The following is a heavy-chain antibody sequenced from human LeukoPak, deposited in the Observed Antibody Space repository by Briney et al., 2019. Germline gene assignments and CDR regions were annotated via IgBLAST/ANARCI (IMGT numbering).Heavy chain of an antibody. D-gene: IGHD2-2*01. Sequence: GGSLRLSCAASGFTFSSYWMSWVRQAPGKGLEWVAHIKQDGSEKYYVDSVKGRFTISRDNAKNSLYLQMNSLGAEDTAVYYCARDGEGFVVVPAASDYWGQGTLVTVSS. J-gene: IGHJ4*02. CDR1: GFTFSSYW. CDR3: ARDGEGFVVVPAASDY. V-gene: IGHV3-7*01. CDR2: IKQDGSEK.